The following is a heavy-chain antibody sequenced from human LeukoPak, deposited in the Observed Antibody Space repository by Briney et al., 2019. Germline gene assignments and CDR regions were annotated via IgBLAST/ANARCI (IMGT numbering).Heavy chain of an antibody. CDR2: ISAYNGNT. CDR3: ASERPPGYYDILTGYAFDI. D-gene: IGHD3-9*01. V-gene: IGHV1-18*01. J-gene: IGHJ3*02. CDR1: GYTFTSYG. Sequence: ASVKVSCKASGYTFTSYGISWVRQAPGQGLEWMGWISAYNGNTNYAQKLQGRVTMTTDTSTSTAYMELRSLRSDDTAVYYCASERPPGYYDILTGYAFDIWGQGTMVTVSS.